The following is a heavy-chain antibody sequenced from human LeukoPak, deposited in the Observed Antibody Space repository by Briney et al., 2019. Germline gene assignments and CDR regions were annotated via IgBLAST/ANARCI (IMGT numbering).Heavy chain of an antibody. V-gene: IGHV4-34*01. Sequence: SETLSLTCSVYGGSFSAYYWTWIRQPPGKGLEWIGEINHSGSTNYNPSLKSRVTISVDTSKNQFSLKLSSVTAADTAVYYCARGQSSVPRGAAPRGYWGQGTLVTVSS. D-gene: IGHD1-26*01. J-gene: IGHJ4*02. CDR1: GGSFSAYY. CDR2: INHSGST. CDR3: ARGQSSVPRGAAPRGY.